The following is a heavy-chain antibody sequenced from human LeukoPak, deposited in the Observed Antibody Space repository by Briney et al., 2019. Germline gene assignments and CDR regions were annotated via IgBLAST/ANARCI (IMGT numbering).Heavy chain of an antibody. J-gene: IGHJ3*02. D-gene: IGHD3-10*01. V-gene: IGHV3-66*02. CDR1: GFTVSSNY. Sequence: GGSLRLSCAASGFTVSSNYMSWVRQAPGKWLEWVSVIYSGGSTYYADSVKGRFAISRDNSKNTLYLQMNSLRAEDTAVYYCAREQHYFGDAFDIWGQGTMVTVSS. CDR3: AREQHYFGDAFDI. CDR2: IYSGGST.